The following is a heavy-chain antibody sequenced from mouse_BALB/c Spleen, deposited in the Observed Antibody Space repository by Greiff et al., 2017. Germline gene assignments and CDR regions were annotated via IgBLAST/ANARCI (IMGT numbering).Heavy chain of an antibody. J-gene: IGHJ2*01. CDR1: GYTFTSYW. CDR3: TRRDRYDSFDY. D-gene: IGHD2-14*01. CDR2: IDPSDSYT. V-gene: IGHV1S127*01. Sequence: QVHVKQSGAELVKPGASVKMSCKASGYTFTSYWMHWVKQRPGQGLEWIGVIDPSDSYTSYNQKFKGKATLTVDTSSSTAYMQLSSLTSEDSAVYYCTRRDRYDSFDYWGQGTTLTVSS.